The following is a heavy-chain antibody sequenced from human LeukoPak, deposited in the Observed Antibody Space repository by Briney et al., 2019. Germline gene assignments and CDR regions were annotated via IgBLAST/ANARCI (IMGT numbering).Heavy chain of an antibody. V-gene: IGHV1-18*01. D-gene: IGHD3-10*01. CDR3: ARGGLTMVRGVISPGAYYMDV. CDR1: GYTFTSYG. J-gene: IGHJ6*03. CDR2: ISAYNGNT. Sequence: GASVKVSCKASGYTFTSYGISWVRQAPGQGLEWMGWISAYNGNTNYAQKLQGRLTMTTDTSTSTAYMELRSLRSDDTAVYYCARGGLTMVRGVISPGAYYMDVWGKGTTVTVSS.